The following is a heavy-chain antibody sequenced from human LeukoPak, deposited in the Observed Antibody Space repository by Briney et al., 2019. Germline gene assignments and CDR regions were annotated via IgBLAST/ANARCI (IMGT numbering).Heavy chain of an antibody. D-gene: IGHD2-2*01. CDR1: GGSISSSSYY. V-gene: IGHV4-39*01. CDR3: ARQWVVPAAMEIDAFDI. Sequence: SETLSLTCTVSGGSISSSSYYWGWICQPPGKGLEWIGSIYYSGSTYYNPSLKSRVTISVDTSKNQFSLKLSSVTAADTAVYYCARQWVVPAAMEIDAFDIWGQGTMVTVSS. CDR2: IYYSGST. J-gene: IGHJ3*02.